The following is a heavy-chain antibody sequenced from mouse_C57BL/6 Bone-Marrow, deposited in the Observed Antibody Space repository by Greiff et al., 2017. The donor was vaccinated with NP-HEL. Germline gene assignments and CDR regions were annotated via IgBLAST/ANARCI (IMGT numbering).Heavy chain of an antibody. J-gene: IGHJ4*01. D-gene: IGHD1-1*01. CDR1: GFTFSDYY. CDR3: AATGSYYAMDY. Sequence: EVQRVESEGGLVQPGSSMKLSCTASGFTFSDYYMAWVRQVPEKGLEWVANINSDGSSTYYLDSLKSRFIISRDNAKNILYLQMSSLKSEDTATYYCAATGSYYAMDYWGQGTSVTVSS. CDR2: INSDGSST. V-gene: IGHV5-16*01.